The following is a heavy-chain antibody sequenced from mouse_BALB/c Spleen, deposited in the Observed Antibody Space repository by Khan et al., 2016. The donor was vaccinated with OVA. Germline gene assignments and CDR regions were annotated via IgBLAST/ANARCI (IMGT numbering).Heavy chain of an antibody. CDR2: ITYGGST. V-gene: IGHV3-2*02. CDR1: GYSITSDYA. CDR3: ARKNYNGYAMDY. D-gene: IGHD1-3*01. Sequence: EVQLQESGPGLVKPSQSLSLTCTVTGYSITSDYAYDWIRQFPGNKLECMGYITYGGSTSYNPSLKSRISITRDTSTSQFFLQLNSVTTEDTATYYCARKNYNGYAMDYWGQGTSVTVSS. J-gene: IGHJ4*01.